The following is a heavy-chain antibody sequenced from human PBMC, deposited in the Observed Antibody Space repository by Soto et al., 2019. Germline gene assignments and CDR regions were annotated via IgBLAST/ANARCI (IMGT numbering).Heavy chain of an antibody. V-gene: IGHV3-33*01. D-gene: IGHD2-2*01. CDR2: IWYDGSNK. J-gene: IGHJ4*02. Sequence: GGSLRLSYAASGFTFSSYGMHWVRQAPGKGLEWVAVIWYDGSNKYYADSVKGRFTISRDNSKNTLYLQMNSLRAEDTAVYYCARERSDAGGFDYWGQGTLVTVSS. CDR1: GFTFSSYG. CDR3: ARERSDAGGFDY.